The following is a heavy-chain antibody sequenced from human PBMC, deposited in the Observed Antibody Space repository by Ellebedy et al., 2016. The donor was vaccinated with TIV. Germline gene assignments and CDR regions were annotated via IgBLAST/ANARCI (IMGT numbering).Heavy chain of an antibody. CDR1: GFTFSFYG. CDR3: AKDLPYYYDRSGFYSPSYYFDY. V-gene: IGHV3-30*18. D-gene: IGHD3-22*01. CDR2: ISYDGSNK. J-gene: IGHJ4*02. Sequence: GESLKISXVASGFTFSFYGMHWVRQAPGKGLEWVAVISYDGSNKYYADSVKGRFTISRDNSKTTLYLQMNSLRAEDTAVYYCAKDLPYYYDRSGFYSPSYYFDYWGQGTLVTVSS.